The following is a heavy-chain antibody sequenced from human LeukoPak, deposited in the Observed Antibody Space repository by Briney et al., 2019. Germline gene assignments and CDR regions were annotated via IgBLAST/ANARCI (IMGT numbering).Heavy chain of an antibody. D-gene: IGHD5-12*01. Sequence: PSETLSLTCAVFGGSISSYYWSWIRQPPGKGLEWIGYIYYSGSTNYNPSLKSRVTISVDTSKNQFSLKLSSVTAADTAVYYCARGVGYSGYDKNFDYWGQGTLVTVSS. J-gene: IGHJ4*02. V-gene: IGHV4-59*01. CDR1: GGSISSYY. CDR2: IYYSGST. CDR3: ARGVGYSGYDKNFDY.